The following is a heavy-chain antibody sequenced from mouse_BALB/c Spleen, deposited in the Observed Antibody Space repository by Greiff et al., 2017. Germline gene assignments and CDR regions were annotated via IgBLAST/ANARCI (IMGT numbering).Heavy chain of an antibody. V-gene: IGHV7-3*02. CDR1: GFTFTDYY. Sequence: EVQLQESGGGLVQPGGSLRLSCATSGFTFTDYYMSWVRQPPGKALEWLGFIRNKANGYTTEYSASVKGRFTISRDNSQSILYLQMNTLRAEDSATYYCARDMGYFDYWGQGTTLTVSS. CDR3: ARDMGYFDY. CDR2: IRNKANGYTT. J-gene: IGHJ2*01.